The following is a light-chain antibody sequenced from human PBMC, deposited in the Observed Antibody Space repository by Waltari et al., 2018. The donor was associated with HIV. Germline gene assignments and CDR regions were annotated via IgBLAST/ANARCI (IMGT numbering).Light chain of an antibody. Sequence: QSALTQPPSASGSPGQSVTISCTGTYSDVGGYNSVSWYQQHPGKAPKLLIYEVSNRPSGVPDRFSGSKSDNSASRTVSGLQAEDEADYYCSSYAGSNNLVFGGGTKLTVL. J-gene: IGLJ3*02. CDR3: SSYAGSNNLV. CDR2: EVS. CDR1: YSDVGGYNS. V-gene: IGLV2-8*01.